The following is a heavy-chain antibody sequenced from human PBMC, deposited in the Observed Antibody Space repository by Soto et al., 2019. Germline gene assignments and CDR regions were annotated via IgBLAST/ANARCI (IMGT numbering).Heavy chain of an antibody. Sequence: GGSLRLSCAASGFTFSSYAVSWVRQAPGKGLEWVSAISGSGGSTYYADSVKGRFTISRDNSKNTLYLQMNSLRAEDTAVYYCAKGTSYCSSTSCYEPHFDYWGQGTLVTVSS. CDR1: GFTFSSYA. CDR2: ISGSGGST. D-gene: IGHD2-2*01. CDR3: AKGTSYCSSTSCYEPHFDY. J-gene: IGHJ4*02. V-gene: IGHV3-23*01.